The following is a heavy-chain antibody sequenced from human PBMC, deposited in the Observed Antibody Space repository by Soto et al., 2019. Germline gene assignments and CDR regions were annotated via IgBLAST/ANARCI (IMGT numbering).Heavy chain of an antibody. J-gene: IGHJ4*02. CDR1: GGSFSGYY. Sequence: QVQLQQWSAGLLKPSETLSLTCAVYGGSFSGYYWTWIRQPPGTGLEWIGEINHSGSTNYNPSLKSRVTISVDTSKNQFSLKLTSVTAADTAVYYCARDKITGLFDYWGQGTLVTVPS. D-gene: IGHD2-8*02. CDR2: INHSGST. V-gene: IGHV4-34*01. CDR3: ARDKITGLFDY.